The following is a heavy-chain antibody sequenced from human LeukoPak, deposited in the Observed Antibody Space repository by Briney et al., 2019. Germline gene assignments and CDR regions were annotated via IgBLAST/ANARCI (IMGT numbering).Heavy chain of an antibody. J-gene: IGHJ4*02. CDR2: IYYRSKWKK. Sequence: SQTLSLTCAVSGDSVSSNSGARNWIRQSPSRGLEWLGRIYYRSKWKKDYAVSVGSRITINPDTSKNQFSLQLSSVTPEDTAVYYCARDWSGNVAIDYWGQGTLVTVSS. V-gene: IGHV6-1*01. CDR3: ARDWSGNVAIDY. D-gene: IGHD3-10*01. CDR1: GDSVSSNSGA.